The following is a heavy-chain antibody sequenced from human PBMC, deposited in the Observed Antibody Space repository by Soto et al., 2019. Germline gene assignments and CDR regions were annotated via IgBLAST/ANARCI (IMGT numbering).Heavy chain of an antibody. CDR2: IHPSGST. CDR3: ASTRTLGADSTNAV. V-gene: IGHV4-34*01. J-gene: IGHJ6*02. CDR1: GGSFSGYY. D-gene: IGHD6-13*01. Sequence: SETLSLTCAVYGGSFSGYYWSWIRQPPGKGLEWFGEIHPSGSTNYNPSLKSRVTISVDTSKNQFSLKLSSVTAADTAGYYCASTRTLGADSTNAVWGQGTKVTV.